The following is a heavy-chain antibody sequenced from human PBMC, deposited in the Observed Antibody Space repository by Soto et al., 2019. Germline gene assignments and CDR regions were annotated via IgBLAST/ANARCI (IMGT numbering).Heavy chain of an antibody. CDR1: GGSVRGYY. V-gene: IGHV4-34*01. CDR3: ASQKYGSGSFVPKWFDP. J-gene: IGHJ5*02. Sequence: PSETLSLTCAVYGGSVRGYYWSWIRQPPGKGLEWIGEINDTGSTYYNPPLKSRVTISVDMSKNQFSLKVTSVTAADTAVYYCASQKYGSGSFVPKWFDPWGQGTLVTVSS. D-gene: IGHD3-10*01. CDR2: INDTGST.